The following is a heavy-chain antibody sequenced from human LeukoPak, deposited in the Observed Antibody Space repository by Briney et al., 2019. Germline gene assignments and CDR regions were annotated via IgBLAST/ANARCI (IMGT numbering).Heavy chain of an antibody. CDR1: GFTFSSYW. D-gene: IGHD3-10*01. CDR2: IMQDGSEK. CDR3: ARDLSKRMVRGDWFDP. V-gene: IGHV3-7*01. Sequence: GGSLRLSCAASGFTFSSYWMSWVRQAPGKGLEWVANIMQDGSEKYYVDSVKGGFTISRDNAKNSLYLQMNSLRAEDTAVYYCARDLSKRMVRGDWFDPWGQGTLVT. J-gene: IGHJ5*02.